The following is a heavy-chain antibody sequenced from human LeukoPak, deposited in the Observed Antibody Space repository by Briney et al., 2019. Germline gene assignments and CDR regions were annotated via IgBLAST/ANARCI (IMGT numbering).Heavy chain of an antibody. CDR2: IYYSGST. Sequence: SETLSLTCTVSGGSMSSSSYYWGWIRQPPGQGLEWIGSIYYSGSTYYNPSLKSRVTISVDTSKNQFSLKLSSVTAADTAVYYCARLPTVTFFDYWGQGTLVTVSS. J-gene: IGHJ4*02. CDR1: GGSMSSSSYY. V-gene: IGHV4-39*01. D-gene: IGHD4-17*01. CDR3: ARLPTVTFFDY.